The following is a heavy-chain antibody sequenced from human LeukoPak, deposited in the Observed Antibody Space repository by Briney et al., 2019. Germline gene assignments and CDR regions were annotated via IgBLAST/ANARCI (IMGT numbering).Heavy chain of an antibody. J-gene: IGHJ6*02. D-gene: IGHD1-20*01. V-gene: IGHV3-15*01. Sequence: KTGGSLRLSCGASGFSFNNAYMNWVRQAPGKGPEWVGLIRSKIDGETIEYAAPVKDRFVISRDDSKNTVYLQMTSLKIEDTAVYYCTTAGISGTRWYYNGMDVWGQGTTVTVSS. CDR3: TTAGISGTRWYYNGMDV. CDR2: IRSKIDGETI. CDR1: GFSFNNAY.